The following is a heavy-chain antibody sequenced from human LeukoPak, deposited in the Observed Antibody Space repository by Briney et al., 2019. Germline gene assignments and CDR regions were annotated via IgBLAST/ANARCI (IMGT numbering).Heavy chain of an antibody. CDR3: SREFPFCGADCFSGVFDI. Sequence: ASVKVSCKASGYTFTSYGINWVRQAPGQGLEWMGWISVINNANTRYAQNFQGRLTMTTDTSTTTAYMELRSLRSDDTAVYYCSREFPFCGADCFSGVFDIWGQGTMVTVS. CDR2: ISVINNANT. J-gene: IGHJ3*02. D-gene: IGHD2-21*02. V-gene: IGHV1-18*01. CDR1: GYTFTSYG.